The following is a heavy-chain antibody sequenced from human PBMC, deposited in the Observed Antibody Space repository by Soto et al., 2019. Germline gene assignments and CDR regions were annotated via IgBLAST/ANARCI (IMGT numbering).Heavy chain of an antibody. CDR2: IIPIFGSA. CDR3: AKDGGKDGYFGNWFDP. Sequence: QVQLVQCGAEVKKPGSSVKVSCKASGGTFSNYAITWVRQAPGQGLEWLGRIIPIFGSANFAQKFQGRVTLTADESTTTAYMEQSILRSDDTAVYYCAKDGGKDGYFGNWFDPWGQGTLVTVSS. J-gene: IGHJ5*02. D-gene: IGHD5-12*01. V-gene: IGHV1-69*15. CDR1: GGTFSNYA.